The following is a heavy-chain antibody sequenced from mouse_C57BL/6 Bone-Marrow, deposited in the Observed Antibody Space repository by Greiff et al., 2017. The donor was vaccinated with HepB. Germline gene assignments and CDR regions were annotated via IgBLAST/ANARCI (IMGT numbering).Heavy chain of an antibody. Sequence: EVQLQQSGPVLVKPGASVKMSCKASGYTFTDYNMNWVKQSHGKSLEWIGVINPYNGGTSYNQKFKGKATLTVDKSSSTAYLELNSLTSEDSAVYYCAGGHYRIRCCYFDVWGTGTTVTVSS. CDR2: INPYNGGT. V-gene: IGHV1-19*01. CDR1: GYTFTDYN. D-gene: IGHD1-1*01. J-gene: IGHJ1*03. CDR3: AGGHYRIRCCYFDV.